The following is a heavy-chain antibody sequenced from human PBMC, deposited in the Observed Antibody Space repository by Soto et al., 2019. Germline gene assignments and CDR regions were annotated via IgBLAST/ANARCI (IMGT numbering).Heavy chain of an antibody. CDR3: AKDKGNLGAFDI. D-gene: IGHD1-26*01. J-gene: IGHJ3*02. V-gene: IGHV3-9*01. CDR1: GFPFDDYA. Sequence: GGSLRLSCAASGFPFDDYAMHWVRQAPGKGLEWVSGISWNSGSIGYADSVKGRFTISRDNTKNSLYLQMNSLRAEDTALYYCAKDKGNLGAFDIWGQGTMVTVSS. CDR2: ISWNSGSI.